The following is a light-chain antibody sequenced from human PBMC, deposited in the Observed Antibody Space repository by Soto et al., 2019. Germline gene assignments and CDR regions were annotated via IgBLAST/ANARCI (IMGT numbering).Light chain of an antibody. Sequence: DIQMTQSPSTLSASVGDRVTITCRASQSMNDWLAWYQQKPGQAPKVLIYDASSLQSGVPSRFSGSGSGTEFTLTINSLQSDDVAIYYCLRHNAFSLTFCQGTKVE. CDR2: DAS. V-gene: IGKV1-5*01. CDR1: QSMNDW. J-gene: IGKJ1*01. CDR3: LRHNAFSLT.